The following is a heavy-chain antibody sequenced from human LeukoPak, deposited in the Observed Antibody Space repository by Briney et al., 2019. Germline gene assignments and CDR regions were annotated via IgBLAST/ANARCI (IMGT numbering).Heavy chain of an antibody. Sequence: GGSLRLSCAASGFTFSTYAMSWVRQIPGKGLEWVSATNGSDDGTYYADSVKGRFTISRDNSRNTLYLQMNTLRAEDTAVYFCAKSPVSSCRGSFCYPFDYWGQRTLVTVSS. CDR3: AKSPVSSCRGSFCYPFDY. V-gene: IGHV3-23*01. CDR1: GFTFSTYA. CDR2: TNGSDDGT. D-gene: IGHD2-15*01. J-gene: IGHJ4*02.